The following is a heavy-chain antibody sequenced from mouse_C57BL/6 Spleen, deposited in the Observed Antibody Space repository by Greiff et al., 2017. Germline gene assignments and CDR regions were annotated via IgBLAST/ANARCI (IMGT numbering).Heavy chain of an antibody. J-gene: IGHJ4*01. CDR1: GFSFRDYG. CDR2: SSSGNSNI. D-gene: IGHD1-1*01. V-gene: IGHV5-17*01. Sequence: EVMLVESGGGLVKPGGSLKLSCAASGFSFRDYGMHWVRQAPEKGLEWVAYSSSGNSNIYYADTVKGRLTISSDNGKNTLFLQMTRLRSEDTAMYYCARRDYGGRGGDAMDYWGQGTSDTVSS. CDR3: ARRDYGGRGGDAMDY.